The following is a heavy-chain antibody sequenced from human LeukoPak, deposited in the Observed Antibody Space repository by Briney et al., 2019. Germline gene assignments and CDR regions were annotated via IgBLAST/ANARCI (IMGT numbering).Heavy chain of an antibody. V-gene: IGHV1-18*01. CDR2: ISAYNDNT. CDR1: GYTFTSYG. Sequence: VSVKVSCKASGYTFTSYGVSWVRQAPGQGLEWLGWISAYNDNTNYTQKVQGRVTMTTDTSTSTAFMDLRSLRSDDTAVYYCARDLALLGALSLSDAFDIWGQGTVVTVSS. D-gene: IGHD3-16*02. CDR3: ARDLALLGALSLSDAFDI. J-gene: IGHJ3*02.